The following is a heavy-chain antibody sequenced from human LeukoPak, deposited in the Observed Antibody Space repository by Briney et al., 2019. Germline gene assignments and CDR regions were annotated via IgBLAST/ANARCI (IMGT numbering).Heavy chain of an antibody. CDR1: GYTFTSYG. V-gene: IGHV1-69*06. Sequence: GASVKVSCKASGYTFTSYGISWVRQAPGQGLEWMGGIIPIFGTANYAQKFQGRVTITADKSTSTAYMELSSLRSEDTAVYYCASGGYSSSWLFFDIWGQGTMVTVSS. CDR2: IIPIFGTA. D-gene: IGHD6-13*01. CDR3: ASGGYSSSWLFFDI. J-gene: IGHJ3*02.